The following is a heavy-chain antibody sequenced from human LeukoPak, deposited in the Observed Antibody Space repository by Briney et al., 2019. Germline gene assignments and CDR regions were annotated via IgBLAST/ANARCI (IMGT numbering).Heavy chain of an antibody. Sequence: SETLSLTCTVSGGSISSYYWSWIRQPPGKGLEWVGYIYYRGSTNYNPSLKSGVTISVDTSQNHFSLKLSSVTAADTAVYYCARHYCSGGSCYFYFDSWGQGTLVTVSS. J-gene: IGHJ4*02. CDR2: IYYRGST. CDR1: GGSISSYY. V-gene: IGHV4-59*01. CDR3: ARHYCSGGSCYFYFDS. D-gene: IGHD2-15*01.